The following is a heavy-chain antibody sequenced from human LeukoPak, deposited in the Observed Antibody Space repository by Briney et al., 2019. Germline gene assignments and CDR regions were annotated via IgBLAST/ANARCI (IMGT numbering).Heavy chain of an antibody. CDR2: LSGSGSST. D-gene: IGHD3-22*01. CDR1: GFTFSSYA. Sequence: GGSLRLSCAGSGFTFSSYAMNWVRQAPGQGLEWVPGLSGSGSSTYYADSVKGRFTVSRDDSKNTLYLQMNSLRAEDTAIYYSIKGRGSGYSTTGIFANWGQETLVPDS. J-gene: IGHJ4*02. CDR3: IKGRGSGYSTTGIFAN. V-gene: IGHV3-23*01.